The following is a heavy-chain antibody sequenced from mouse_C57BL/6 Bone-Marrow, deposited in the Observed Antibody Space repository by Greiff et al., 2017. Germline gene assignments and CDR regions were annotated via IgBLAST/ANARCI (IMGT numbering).Heavy chain of an antibody. Sequence: EVKLVESGEGLVKPGGSLTLSCAASGFTFSSYAMSWVRQTPEKRLEWVAYISSGGDYIYYADPVKGRFTISRDNARNTLYLQMSSLKSEDTAMYYCTRDDYYYAMDYWGQGTSVTVSS. J-gene: IGHJ4*01. V-gene: IGHV5-9-1*02. CDR1: GFTFSSYA. CDR2: ISSGGDYI. CDR3: TRDDYYYAMDY.